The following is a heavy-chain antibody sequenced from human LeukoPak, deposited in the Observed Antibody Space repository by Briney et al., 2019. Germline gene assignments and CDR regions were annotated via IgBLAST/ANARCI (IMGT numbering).Heavy chain of an antibody. D-gene: IGHD6-19*01. CDR3: ARNAAVATSRTWFDP. Sequence: SETLSLTCTVSGGSISTSSSSWGWIRQPPGKGLEWIGFTHYSESTIYNPSLKSRVTMSVDTSKSHLSLKLNSVTAADTAVYYCARNAAVATSRTWFDPWGQGTLVTVSS. V-gene: IGHV4-61*05. J-gene: IGHJ5*02. CDR2: THYSEST. CDR1: GGSISTSSSS.